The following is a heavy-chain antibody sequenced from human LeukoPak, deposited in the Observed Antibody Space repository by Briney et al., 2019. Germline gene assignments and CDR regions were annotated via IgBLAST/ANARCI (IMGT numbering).Heavy chain of an antibody. CDR2: IIPIFGTA. CDR1: GGTFSSYA. Sequence: ASVKVSCKASGGTFSSYAMSWVRQAPGQGLGWMGGIIPIFGTANYAQKFQGRVTITTDESTSTAYMELSSLGSEDTAVYYCARGVVPAAMGWFDPWGQGTLVTVSS. D-gene: IGHD2-2*01. CDR3: ARGVVPAAMGWFDP. V-gene: IGHV1-69*05. J-gene: IGHJ5*02.